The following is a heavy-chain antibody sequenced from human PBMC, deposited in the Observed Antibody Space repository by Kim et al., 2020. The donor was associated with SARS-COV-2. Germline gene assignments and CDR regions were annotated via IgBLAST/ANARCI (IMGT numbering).Heavy chain of an antibody. CDR1: GFTFSSYS. Sequence: GGSLRLSCAASGFTFSSYSMNWVRQAPGKGLEWVSSISSSSSYIYYADSVKGRFTISRDNAKNSLYLQMNSLRAEDTAVYYCARSPSIAAAGRHFDYWGQGTLVTVSS. CDR3: ARSPSIAAAGRHFDY. J-gene: IGHJ4*02. CDR2: ISSSSSYI. V-gene: IGHV3-21*01. D-gene: IGHD6-13*01.